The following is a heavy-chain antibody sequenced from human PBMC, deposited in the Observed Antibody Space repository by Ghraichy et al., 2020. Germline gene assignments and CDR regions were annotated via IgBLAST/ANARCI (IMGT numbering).Heavy chain of an antibody. Sequence: SETLSLTCTVSGGSISSGAYYWSWIRQHPGKGLEWIGYIYYSGSTYYNPSLKSLVTISVDTSKNQFSLTLFSVTAADTAVYYCARGRLSVVGAIHAFDIWGQGTMVTVSS. CDR2: IYYSGST. CDR1: GGSISSGAYY. D-gene: IGHD4-23*01. J-gene: IGHJ3*02. CDR3: ARGRLSVVGAIHAFDI. V-gene: IGHV4-31*01.